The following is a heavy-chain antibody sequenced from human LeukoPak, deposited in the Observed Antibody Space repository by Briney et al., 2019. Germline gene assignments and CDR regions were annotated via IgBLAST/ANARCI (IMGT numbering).Heavy chain of an antibody. CDR3: AKWSRGWYYYGLDV. Sequence: GGSLRLSCAASGFTFSSNSMTWVRQTPGKGLEWVSGISSSGDSTFYADSVKGRFTISRDNSKSTLYLQMNSLRAEDTAIYYCAKWSRGWYYYGLDVWGQGTTVTVSS. CDR1: GFTFSSNS. CDR2: ISSSGDST. D-gene: IGHD2-15*01. V-gene: IGHV3-23*01. J-gene: IGHJ6*02.